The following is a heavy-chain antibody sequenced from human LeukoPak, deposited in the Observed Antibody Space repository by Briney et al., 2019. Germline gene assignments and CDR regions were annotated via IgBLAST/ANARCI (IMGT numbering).Heavy chain of an antibody. CDR2: IYYSGST. Sequence: PSETLSLTCTVSGGSISSSSYYWGWIRQPPGKGLEWIGSIYYSGSTYYNPSLKSRVTISVDTSKNQFSLKLSSVTAADTAVYYCARDREGLTTGPPGYWGQGTLVTVSS. V-gene: IGHV4-39*02. CDR1: GGSISSSSYY. J-gene: IGHJ4*02. D-gene: IGHD4-17*01. CDR3: ARDREGLTTGPPGY.